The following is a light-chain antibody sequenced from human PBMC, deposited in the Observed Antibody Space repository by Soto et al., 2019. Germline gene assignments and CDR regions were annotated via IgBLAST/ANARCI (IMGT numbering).Light chain of an antibody. CDR3: SSYGASSTL. CDR2: DVS. Sequence: QSALTQPASLSGSPGQSITISCTGTSSDIGSSNYVSWYQQHPGKAPKLMIFDVSYRPSGISDRFSGSKSGNTASLTISGFQPEDEADYYCSSYGASSTLFGGGTKLTVL. CDR1: SSDIGSSNY. J-gene: IGLJ3*02. V-gene: IGLV2-14*03.